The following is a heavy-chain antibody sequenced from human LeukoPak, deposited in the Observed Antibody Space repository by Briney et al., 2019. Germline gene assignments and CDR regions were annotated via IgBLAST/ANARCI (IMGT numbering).Heavy chain of an antibody. J-gene: IGHJ4*02. CDR2: ISGGGDYT. CDR1: GYTLSNYA. Sequence: PGGSLRLSCAASGYTLSNYAMTWVRQGPGKGLEWVSAISGGGDYTLYADAVKGRYTTSRDNSKNTLFLQMSSLRAEDTAVYYCAKNYGVARPYYDYWGQGILVTVSS. D-gene: IGHD4-17*01. CDR3: AKNYGVARPYYDY. V-gene: IGHV3-23*01.